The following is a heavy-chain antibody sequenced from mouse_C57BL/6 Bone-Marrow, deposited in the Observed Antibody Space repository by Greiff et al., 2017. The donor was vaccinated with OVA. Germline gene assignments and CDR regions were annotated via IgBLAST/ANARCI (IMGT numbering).Heavy chain of an antibody. CDR2: ISSGGSYT. V-gene: IGHV5-6*01. Sequence: EVKLVESGGDLVKPGGSLKLSCAASGFTFSSYGMSWVRQTPDKRLEWVATISSGGSYTYYPDSVKGRFTISRDNAKNTLYLQMSSLKSEDTAMYYGARHDGLRRERSWFAYWGQGTLVTVSA. D-gene: IGHD2-4*01. CDR3: ARHDGLRRERSWFAY. CDR1: GFTFSSYG. J-gene: IGHJ3*01.